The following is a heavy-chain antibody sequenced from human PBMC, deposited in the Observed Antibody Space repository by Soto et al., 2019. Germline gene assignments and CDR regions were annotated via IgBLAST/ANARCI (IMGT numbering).Heavy chain of an antibody. D-gene: IGHD1-1*01. CDR2: INPNSGGT. Sequence: VASVKVSCKTSGYTFTGYYIHWVRQAPGQGLEWMGWINPNSGGTNYAQKFQDWVTLTRDTSISTAYMELNRLRSDDTAMYYCARLGNSSSWGQGTLVTV. CDR3: ARLGNSSS. V-gene: IGHV1-2*04. CDR1: GYTFTGYY. J-gene: IGHJ5*02.